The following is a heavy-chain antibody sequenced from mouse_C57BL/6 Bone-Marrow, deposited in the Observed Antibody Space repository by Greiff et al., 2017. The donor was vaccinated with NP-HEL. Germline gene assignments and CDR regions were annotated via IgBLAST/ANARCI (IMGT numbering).Heavy chain of an antibody. CDR1: GYTFTSYG. J-gene: IGHJ4*01. CDR3: ASPRKPSLHYYAMDY. V-gene: IGHV1-81*01. Sequence: VQLQQSGAELARPGASVKLSCKASGYTFTSYGISWVKQRTGQGLEWIGEIYPRSGNTYYNEKFKGKATLTADKSSSPAYMELRSLTSADSAVYFCASPRKPSLHYYAMDYWGQETSVTVSS. CDR2: IYPRSGNT.